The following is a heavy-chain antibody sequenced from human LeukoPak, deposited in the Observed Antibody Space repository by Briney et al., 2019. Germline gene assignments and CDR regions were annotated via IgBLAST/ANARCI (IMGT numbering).Heavy chain of an antibody. J-gene: IGHJ4*02. CDR2: IRFDGSNE. D-gene: IGHD3-9*01. V-gene: IGHV3-30*02. Sequence: GGSLRLSCAASGFTFSSYGMHWVRQAPGKGLEWVAFIRFDGSNEYYADSVKGRFAISRDNSKNTLSLQMNSLRAEDTAVYYCAKGANLRYFDWLHFDYWGQGTLVTVSS. CDR1: GFTFSSYG. CDR3: AKGANLRYFDWLHFDY.